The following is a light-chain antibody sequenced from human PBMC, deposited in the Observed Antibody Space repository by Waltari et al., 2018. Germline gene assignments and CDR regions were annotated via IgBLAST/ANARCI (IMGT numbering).Light chain of an antibody. CDR2: SDK. V-gene: IGLV1-51*01. CDR3: GTWDTSLNVVL. Sequence: QSVSTQPPSVSAAPRQTVTISCPGARSNIGSNYVSWSPQLPGRAPNLIIYSDKKRPSGVPDRISGAKSGTSATLGITGLQTGDEADYYCGTWDTSLNVVLFGGGTKLTVL. J-gene: IGLJ3*02. CDR1: RSNIGSNY.